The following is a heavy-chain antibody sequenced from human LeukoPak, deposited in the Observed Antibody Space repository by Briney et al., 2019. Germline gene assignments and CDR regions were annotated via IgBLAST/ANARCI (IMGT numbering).Heavy chain of an antibody. J-gene: IGHJ3*02. V-gene: IGHV3-74*01. CDR2: INSDGSSP. Sequence: GGSPRLSCAASGFTFNNYWMVWVRQAPGKGLVWVSRINSDGSSPRYADSVKGRFTISRDNAKNTLYLQMNSLRAVDTAVYYCAKYHYGSGSRHDAFDIWGQGTMVTVSS. CDR1: GFTFNNYW. CDR3: AKYHYGSGSRHDAFDI. D-gene: IGHD3-10*01.